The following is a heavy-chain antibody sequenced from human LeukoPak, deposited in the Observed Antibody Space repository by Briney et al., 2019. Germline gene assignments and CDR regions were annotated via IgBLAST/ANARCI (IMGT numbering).Heavy chain of an antibody. CDR1: GFTFSTYS. Sequence: PGGTLRLSCAASGFTFSTYSMNWVSQAPGKGLEWGSCFSSSSSYIYYADSVKGRFTISRDNAKNSLYLQMNSLRAEDTAVYYCAKVGLTWYYLDYWGQGTLVTVSS. CDR2: FSSSSSYI. D-gene: IGHD1-26*01. J-gene: IGHJ4*02. V-gene: IGHV3-21*01. CDR3: AKVGLTWYYLDY.